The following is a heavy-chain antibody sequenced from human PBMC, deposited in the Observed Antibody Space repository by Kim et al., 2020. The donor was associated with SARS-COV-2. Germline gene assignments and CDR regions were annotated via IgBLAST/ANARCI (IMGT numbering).Heavy chain of an antibody. CDR3: AKDSVGDGPVG. J-gene: IGHJ4*01. V-gene: IGHV3-30*18. Sequence: GGSLRLSCAASGFTFSSYDIHWVRQAPGKGLEWVAVISYDGINKYYADSVKGRFTISRDNSKNTLYLQMNSLRAEDTALYYCAKDSVGDGPVGWGHGTLVTVSS. CDR1: GFTFSSYD. D-gene: IGHD1-26*01. CDR2: ISYDGINK.